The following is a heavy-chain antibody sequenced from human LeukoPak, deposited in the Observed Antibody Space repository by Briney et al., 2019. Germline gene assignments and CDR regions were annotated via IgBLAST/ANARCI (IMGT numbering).Heavy chain of an antibody. Sequence: SETLSLTCAVYGGSLSGYYWSWIRQPPGKGLEWIGEINHSGSTNYNPSLKSRVTISVDTSKNQFSLKLSSVTAADTAVYYCARVGTVTTHRFDPWGQGTLVTVSS. J-gene: IGHJ5*02. D-gene: IGHD4-11*01. V-gene: IGHV4-34*01. CDR2: INHSGST. CDR1: GGSLSGYY. CDR3: ARVGTVTTHRFDP.